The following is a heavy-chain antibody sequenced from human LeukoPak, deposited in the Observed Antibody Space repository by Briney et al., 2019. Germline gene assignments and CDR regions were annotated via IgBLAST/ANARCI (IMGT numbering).Heavy chain of an antibody. CDR1: GYTFIAYY. D-gene: IGHD2-8*02. Sequence: ASVKLSCKTSGYTFIAYYMHWVRQAPGQAPEWMGWFNPNTGGTNYAQKFQGRITMTRDTSISTAYMELSRLRSDDTAVYYCAREGYCTGDKCSLHHWGQGTLVTVSS. J-gene: IGHJ1*01. CDR2: FNPNTGGT. V-gene: IGHV1-2*02. CDR3: AREGYCTGDKCSLHH.